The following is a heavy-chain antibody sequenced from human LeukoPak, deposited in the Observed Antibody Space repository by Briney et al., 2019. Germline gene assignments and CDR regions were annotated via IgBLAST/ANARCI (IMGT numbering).Heavy chain of an antibody. V-gene: IGHV4-31*01. CDR2: IYYSGST. D-gene: IGHD2-2*02. CDR1: GGSISSSSNYS. CDR3: ASSLIRTSCYTG. Sequence: PSETVSLTCTVSGGSISSSSNYSWGWIRQHPGKGLEWIGYIYYSGSTYYNPSLKSLVTISVDTSKNQFSLKLSSVTAADTAVYYCASSLIRTSCYTGWGQGTLVTVSS. J-gene: IGHJ4*02.